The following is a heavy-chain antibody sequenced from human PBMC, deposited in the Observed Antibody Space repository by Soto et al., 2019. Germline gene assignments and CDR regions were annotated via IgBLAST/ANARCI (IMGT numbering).Heavy chain of an antibody. V-gene: IGHV3-30*18. D-gene: IGHD3-3*01. CDR2: ISYDGSSK. CDR3: AKQWGDLWSAYYYFDY. CDR1: GFTFSTHG. Sequence: GGSLRLSCAASGFTFSTHGMHWVRQAPGKGLEWVTIISYDGSSKYYADSVKGRFTISRDNSKNTLYLQMNSLRAEDTAVYYCAKQWGDLWSAYYYFDYWGQGTLVTVSS. J-gene: IGHJ4*02.